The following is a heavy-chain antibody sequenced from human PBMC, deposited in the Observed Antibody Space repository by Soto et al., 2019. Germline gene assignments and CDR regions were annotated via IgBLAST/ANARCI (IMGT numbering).Heavy chain of an antibody. J-gene: IGHJ5*02. CDR1: GGTFSSYA. CDR3: ARVSGCGCGSCYYWWFDP. CDR2: IIPIFDTA. V-gene: IGHV1-69*13. D-gene: IGHD2-15*01. Sequence: SVKVSCKASGGTFSSYAISWVRQAPGQGLEWMGGIIPIFDTANYAQRFQGRVTITADESTSTAYMELSSLRFEDTAVYYLARVSGCGCGSCYYWWFDPWGQGTLVTVSS.